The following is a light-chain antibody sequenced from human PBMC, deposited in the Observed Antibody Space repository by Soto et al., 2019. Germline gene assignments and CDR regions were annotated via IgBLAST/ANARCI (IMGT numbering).Light chain of an antibody. Sequence: DIQVTQYPSTLSASVGDTVTVTCRSGQSISGWLAWYQQKPGKAPKPLIYDASSLQRGVPSRFSGSGAGTEFTLTISSLQPDDFATYYCQQYNPYSPWTFGQGTKVDIK. CDR1: QSISGW. J-gene: IGKJ1*01. V-gene: IGKV1-5*01. CDR2: DAS. CDR3: QQYNPYSPWT.